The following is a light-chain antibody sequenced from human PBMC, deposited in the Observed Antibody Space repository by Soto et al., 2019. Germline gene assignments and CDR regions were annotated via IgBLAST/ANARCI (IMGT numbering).Light chain of an antibody. CDR1: SSDVGGYNY. V-gene: IGLV2-14*01. J-gene: IGLJ1*01. CDR3: SSYRV. CDR2: EVS. Sequence: QSALTQPPSASGSPGQSVAISCTGTSSDVGGYNYVSWYQQHPGKAPKLMIYEVSNRPSGVSNRFSGSKSGNTASLTISGLQAEDEADYYCSSYRVFGTGTKVTVL.